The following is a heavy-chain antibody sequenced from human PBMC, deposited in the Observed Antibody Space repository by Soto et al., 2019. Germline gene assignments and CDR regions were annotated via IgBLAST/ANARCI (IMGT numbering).Heavy chain of an antibody. V-gene: IGHV4-30-2*01. Sequence: PSETLSLTCAVSGGSISSGGYSWSWIRQPPGKGLEWIGYIYHSGSTYYNPSLKSRVTISVDRSKNQFSLKLSSVTAADTAVYYCAREGGYDSSGYPNFDYWGQGTLVTVSS. CDR3: AREGGYDSSGYPNFDY. J-gene: IGHJ4*02. CDR2: IYHSGST. CDR1: GGSISSGGYS. D-gene: IGHD3-22*01.